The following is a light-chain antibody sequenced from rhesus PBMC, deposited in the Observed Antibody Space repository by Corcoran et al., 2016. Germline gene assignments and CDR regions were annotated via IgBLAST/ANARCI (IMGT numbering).Light chain of an antibody. Sequence: DIQMTQSPSSLSASVGDKVTITCHASQGISSSLAWYQQKPGKAPKPLVYAEFSLQSGVPSRFSGSGSGTDYTLAISSLPPEGFATYYCQQYDDLPPTFSQGAKVEI. V-gene: IGKV1-19*01. CDR3: QQYDDLPPT. CDR1: QGISSS. J-gene: IGKJ1*01. CDR2: AEF.